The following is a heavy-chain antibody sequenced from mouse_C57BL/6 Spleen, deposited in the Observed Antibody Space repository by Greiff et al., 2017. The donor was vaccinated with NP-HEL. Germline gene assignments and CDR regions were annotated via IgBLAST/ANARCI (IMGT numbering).Heavy chain of an antibody. CDR3: ARDYDGYWFAY. J-gene: IGHJ3*01. CDR1: GYSFTSYY. CDR2: IYPGRGNT. V-gene: IGHV1-66*01. Sequence: VQLKESGPELVKPGASVKISCKASGYSFTSYYIHWVKQRTGQGLEWLGWIYPGRGNTTYHEKFKGKATLTADTSSSTAYRQLSSLTAEEAAVYCCARDYDGYWFAYGGQGTLVTVSA. D-gene: IGHD2-3*01.